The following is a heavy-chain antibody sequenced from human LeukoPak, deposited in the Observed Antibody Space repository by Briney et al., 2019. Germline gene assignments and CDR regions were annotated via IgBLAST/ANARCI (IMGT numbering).Heavy chain of an antibody. D-gene: IGHD3-10*01. J-gene: IGHJ4*02. CDR2: FDPEDGET. CDR3: ATAGYYGSGSYYKRGYYFDY. CDR1: GYTLTELS. Sequence: ASVKLSCKVSGYTLTELSMHWVRQAPGKGLEWMGGFDPEDGETIYAQKFQGRVTMTEDTSTDTAYMELSSLRSEDTAVYYCATAGYYGSGSYYKRGYYFDYWGQGTLVTVSS. V-gene: IGHV1-24*01.